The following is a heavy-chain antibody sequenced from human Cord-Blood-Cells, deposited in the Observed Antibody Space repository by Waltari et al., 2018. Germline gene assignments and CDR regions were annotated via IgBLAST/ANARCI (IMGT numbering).Heavy chain of an antibody. V-gene: IGHV1-24*01. CDR3: MLSSSFSPYFDY. CDR2: CGPEEGKK. D-gene: IGHD6-6*01. J-gene: IGHJ4*02. Sequence: QVQLVQSGAEVKKPGASVKVSCKVSGYTLTELSMHWVRQAPGKGLEWMGGCGPEEGKKIYAKKFEGRGTMTEDTSTGTAYIELSSLRSEDTAVYYCMLSSSFSPYFDYWGQGTLVTVSS. CDR1: GYTLTELS.